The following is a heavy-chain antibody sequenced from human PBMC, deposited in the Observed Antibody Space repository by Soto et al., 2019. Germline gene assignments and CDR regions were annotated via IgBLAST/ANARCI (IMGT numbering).Heavy chain of an antibody. CDR3: ATDDGNYCGSV. J-gene: IGHJ6*04. CDR1: GYPITAHL. V-gene: IGHV1-2*02. D-gene: IGHD3-22*01. CDR2: INAKSGRT. Sequence: VKVSCKASGYPITAHLLHCMRQAPGQGREWMGWINAKSGRTDYSPKFQARVTMSMDTSINTSYMQLSRLTSDDPAADFCATDDGNYCGSVWGKESLVTVSS.